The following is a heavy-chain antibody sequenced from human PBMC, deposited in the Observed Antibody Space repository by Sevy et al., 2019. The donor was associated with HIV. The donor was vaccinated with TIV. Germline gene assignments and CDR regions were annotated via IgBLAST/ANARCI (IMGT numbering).Heavy chain of an antibody. CDR3: AGILTNDAFDI. Sequence: SETLSLTCTVSGGSFSSYYWSWIRQPPGKGLEWIGFIYFTGSTNYNPSLKSRVTMSVDSSKNQFSLKLSSVTAADTAVYYCAGILTNDAFDIWGPGTMVTVSS. J-gene: IGHJ3*02. V-gene: IGHV4-59*01. D-gene: IGHD3-9*01. CDR2: IYFTGST. CDR1: GGSFSSYY.